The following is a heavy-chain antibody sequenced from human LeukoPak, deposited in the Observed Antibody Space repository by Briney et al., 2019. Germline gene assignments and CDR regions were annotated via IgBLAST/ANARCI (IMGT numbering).Heavy chain of an antibody. V-gene: IGHV1-69*06. CDR1: GGTFSSYA. J-gene: IGHJ4*02. CDR2: IIPIFGTA. Sequence: SVKVSCKASGGTFSSYAISWVRQAPGQGLEWMGGIIPIFGTANYAQKFQGRVTITADKSTSTAYMELSSLRSEDTAVYYCARARSSTSCYGDYWGQGTLVTVSS. D-gene: IGHD2-2*01. CDR3: ARARSSTSCYGDY.